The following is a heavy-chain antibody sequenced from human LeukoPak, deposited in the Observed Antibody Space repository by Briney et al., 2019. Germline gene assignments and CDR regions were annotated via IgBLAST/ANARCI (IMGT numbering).Heavy chain of an antibody. CDR2: IIPVFGTA. Sequence: SVKVSCKASGGTFSSYAISWVRQAPGQGLEWMGGIIPVFGTANYAQKFQGRVTITTDESTSTAYMELSSLRSEDTAVYYCARAYYSNRKNDYYYYYMDVWGKGTTVTVSS. J-gene: IGHJ6*03. V-gene: IGHV1-69*05. D-gene: IGHD4-11*01. CDR1: GGTFSSYA. CDR3: ARAYYSNRKNDYYYYYMDV.